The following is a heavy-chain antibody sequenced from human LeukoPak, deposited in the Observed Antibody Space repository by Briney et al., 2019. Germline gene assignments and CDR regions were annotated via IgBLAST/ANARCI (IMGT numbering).Heavy chain of an antibody. Sequence: ASVKVSCKASGYTFTNYYMHWVRQAPGQGLEWMGIIDPRGGSTTYAQKFQGSVTMTRDASTNTVYMELSSLRSDDTAVYYCARGGPVGNYDSSGYYLHWGQGTLVTVSS. V-gene: IGHV1-46*01. CDR2: IDPRGGST. D-gene: IGHD3-22*01. J-gene: IGHJ4*02. CDR1: GYTFTNYY. CDR3: ARGGPVGNYDSSGYYLH.